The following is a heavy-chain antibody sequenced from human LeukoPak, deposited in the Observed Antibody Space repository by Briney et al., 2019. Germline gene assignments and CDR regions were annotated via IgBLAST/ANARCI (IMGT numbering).Heavy chain of an antibody. V-gene: IGHV3-23*01. CDR2: ISGETNNT. Sequence: GGSLRLSCVASGLTFSNSAMTWVRQGPGKGLEWVSSISGETNNTYYSDSVKGRFTVSRGNSKNTVFLQMNDLTIEDTAIYYCAKRYSDGGFDPWGQGTLVTVSS. D-gene: IGHD3-10*01. CDR1: GLTFSNSA. CDR3: AKRYSDGGFDP. J-gene: IGHJ5*02.